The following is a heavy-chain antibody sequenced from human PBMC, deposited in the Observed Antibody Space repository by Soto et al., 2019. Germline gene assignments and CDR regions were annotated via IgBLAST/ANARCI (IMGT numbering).Heavy chain of an antibody. D-gene: IGHD6-13*01. CDR2: ISWNSGSI. CDR1: GFTFDDYA. Sequence: SLRLSCAASGFTFDDYAMHWVRQAPGKGLEWVSGISWNSGSIGYADSVKGRFAISRDNAKNSLYLQMNSLRAEDTALYYCAKDMSSSSWYYYYYGMDVWGQGTTVTVSS. CDR3: AKDMSSSSWYYYYYGMDV. V-gene: IGHV3-9*01. J-gene: IGHJ6*02.